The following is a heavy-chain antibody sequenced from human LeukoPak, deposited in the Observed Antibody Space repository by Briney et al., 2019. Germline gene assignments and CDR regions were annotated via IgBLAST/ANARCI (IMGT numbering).Heavy chain of an antibody. CDR3: ARDVGYCSSTSCYEEGIWFDP. V-gene: IGHV3-53*01. J-gene: IGHJ5*02. D-gene: IGHD2-2*01. Sequence: PGGSLRLSCAASGFTVSSNYMSWVRQAPGKGLEWVSVIYSGGSTYYADSVKGRFTISRDNAKNSLYLQMNSLRAEDTAVYYCARDVGYCSSTSCYEEGIWFDPWGQGTLVTVSS. CDR2: IYSGGST. CDR1: GFTVSSNY.